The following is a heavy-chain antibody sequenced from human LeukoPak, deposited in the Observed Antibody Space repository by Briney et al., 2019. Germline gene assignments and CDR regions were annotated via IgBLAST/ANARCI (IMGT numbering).Heavy chain of an antibody. V-gene: IGHV3-9*03. Sequence: GRSLRLSCAASGFTFDDYAMHWVRQAPGKGLAWVSGISWNSGSIGYADSVKGRFTISRDNAKNSLYLQMNSLRAEDMALYYCAKDLYSSSLYYFNYSGQGTLVTVSS. CDR1: GFTFDDYA. CDR3: AKDLYSSSLYYFNY. J-gene: IGHJ4*02. D-gene: IGHD6-13*01. CDR2: ISWNSGSI.